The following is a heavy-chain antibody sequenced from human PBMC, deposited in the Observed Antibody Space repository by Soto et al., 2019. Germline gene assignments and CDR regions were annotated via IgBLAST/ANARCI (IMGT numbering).Heavy chain of an antibody. Sequence: SETLSLTCTVYGGPGKSGAYYWSWIRQHPGKGLEWIGHIHYSGTTYYNPSLQSRVTISLDTSNNHFSLKLSSVTAADTAVYYCERDLRQAQRRAGYYYYGLDVWGQGTTVTVSS. V-gene: IGHV4-31*03. CDR1: GGPGKSGAYY. CDR3: ERDLRQAQRRAGYYYYGLDV. J-gene: IGHJ6*02. D-gene: IGHD6-25*01. CDR2: IHYSGTT.